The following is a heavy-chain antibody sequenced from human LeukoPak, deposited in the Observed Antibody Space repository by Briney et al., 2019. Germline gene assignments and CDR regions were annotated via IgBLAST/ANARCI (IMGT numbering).Heavy chain of an antibody. D-gene: IGHD6-6*01. CDR3: ATRGEYSSFDY. J-gene: IGHJ4*02. CDR1: GGTFSGYA. Sequence: ASVKVACKASGGTFSGYAISWVRQAPGQGLEWMGGIIPIFGTANYAQKFQGRVTITTDESTSTAYMELSSLRSEDTAVYYCATRGEYSSFDYWGQGTLVTVSS. CDR2: IIPIFGTA. V-gene: IGHV1-69*05.